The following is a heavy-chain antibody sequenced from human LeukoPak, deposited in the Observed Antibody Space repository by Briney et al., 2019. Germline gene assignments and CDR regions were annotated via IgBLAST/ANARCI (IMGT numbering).Heavy chain of an antibody. Sequence: NPSETLSLTCSVSGGSISSTNFFWGWIRQPPGKGLGWIGIIYYSGSTYYNPSLKSRVTMSVDTSKNQFSLKLSSVTAADTAVFYCVGRNYYDASFDPWGRGTLVTVSS. V-gene: IGHV4-39*01. CDR2: IYYSGST. CDR1: GGSISSTNFF. CDR3: VGRNYYDASFDP. J-gene: IGHJ5*02. D-gene: IGHD3-22*01.